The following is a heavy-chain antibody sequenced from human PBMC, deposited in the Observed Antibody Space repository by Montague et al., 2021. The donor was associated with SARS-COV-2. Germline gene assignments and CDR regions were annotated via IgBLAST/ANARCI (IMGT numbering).Heavy chain of an antibody. CDR3: ARSGDPGTTVTYLY. CDR1: GGSISSYY. CDR2: ISYTGST. V-gene: IGHV4-39*07. J-gene: IGHJ4*02. Sequence: SETLSLTCTVSGGSISSYYWSWTRQPPGKGLEWIGSISYTGSTYHNPSLKSRVTMSVDTSKNQFSLKLNSVTAADTAVYYCARSGDPGTTVTYLYWGQGTLVTVSS. D-gene: IGHD4-11*01.